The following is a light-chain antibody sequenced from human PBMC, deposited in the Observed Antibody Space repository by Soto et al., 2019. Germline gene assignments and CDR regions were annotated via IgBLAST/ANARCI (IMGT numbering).Light chain of an antibody. V-gene: IGKV3-20*01. CDR2: GAS. CDR1: QSVSSSY. CDR3: QQYGISPAWT. J-gene: IGKJ1*01. Sequence: EIVLTQSPGTLSLSPGERATLSCRASQSVSSSYLAWYQQKPGQAPRLLIYGASSRATGIPDRFSGSGSGKDFTLTISRLEPEDFAVYYCQQYGISPAWTFGQGTKVEIK.